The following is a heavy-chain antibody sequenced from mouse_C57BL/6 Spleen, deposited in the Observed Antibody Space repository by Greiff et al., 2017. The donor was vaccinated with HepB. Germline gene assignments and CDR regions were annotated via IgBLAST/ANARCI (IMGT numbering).Heavy chain of an antibody. CDR3: ARVYDGDPRYFDV. Sequence: QVQLQQPGAELVKPGASVKLSCKASGYTFTSYWMHWVKQRPGQGLEWIGMIHPNSGSTNYNEKFKSKATLTADKSSSTAYMQLSSLTSEDSAVYYCARVYDGDPRYFDVWGTGTTVTVAS. CDR2: IHPNSGST. CDR1: GYTFTSYW. J-gene: IGHJ1*03. D-gene: IGHD2-3*01. V-gene: IGHV1-64*01.